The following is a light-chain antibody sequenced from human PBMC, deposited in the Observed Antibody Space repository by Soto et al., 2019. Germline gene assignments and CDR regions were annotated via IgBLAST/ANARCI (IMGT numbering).Light chain of an antibody. CDR3: QQYGSSRK. J-gene: IGKJ1*01. Sequence: EIVLTQSPGTLSLSPGERATLSCRASQSVSSSYLAWYQQKPGQAPRLLIYGASSRATGIPDRFSGSGSGTDFTLTISRLEPEDFAVDYCQQYGSSRKFGQGTKGEIK. CDR2: GAS. V-gene: IGKV3-20*01. CDR1: QSVSSSY.